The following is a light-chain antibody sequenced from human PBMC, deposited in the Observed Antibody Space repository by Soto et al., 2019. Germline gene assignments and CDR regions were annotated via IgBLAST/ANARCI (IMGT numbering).Light chain of an antibody. CDR1: TGAVTSGHY. Sequence: QAVVTHEPSLTVSPGGTVTLNCGSSTGAVTSGHYPYWFQQKPGQAPRTLIYDTSNKHSWTPARFSGSLLGVKAALTLSGAQPEDEAEYYCLLSYSGARLYVFGTGTKLTVI. CDR2: DTS. V-gene: IGLV7-46*01. CDR3: LLSYSGARLYV. J-gene: IGLJ1*01.